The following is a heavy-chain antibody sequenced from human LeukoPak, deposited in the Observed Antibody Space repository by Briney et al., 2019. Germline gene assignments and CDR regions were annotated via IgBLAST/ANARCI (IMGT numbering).Heavy chain of an antibody. CDR2: INWNGGST. CDR1: GFTFSSYA. V-gene: IGHV3-20*04. D-gene: IGHD3-10*01. J-gene: IGHJ4*02. CDR3: ARDKIVMVRGVIDY. Sequence: GGSLRLSCAASGFTFSSYAMSWVRQAPGKWLEWVSGINWNGGSTGYADSVKGRFTISRDNAKNSLYLQMNSLRAEDTALYYCARDKIVMVRGVIDYWGQGTLVTVSS.